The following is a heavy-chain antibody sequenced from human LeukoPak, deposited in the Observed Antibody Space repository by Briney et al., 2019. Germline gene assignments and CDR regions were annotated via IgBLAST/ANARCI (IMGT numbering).Heavy chain of an antibody. V-gene: IGHV1-69*05. D-gene: IGHD1-26*01. CDR3: ASKLSGSPWGVRYYFDY. CDR1: GGTFSSYA. CDR2: VIPIFGTA. J-gene: IGHJ4*02. Sequence: GASVKVSCKASGGTFSSYAISWVRQAPGQGLEWMGGVIPIFGTANYAQKFQGRVTITTDESTSTAYMELSSLRSEDTAVYYCASKLSGSPWGVRYYFDYWGQGTLVTVSS.